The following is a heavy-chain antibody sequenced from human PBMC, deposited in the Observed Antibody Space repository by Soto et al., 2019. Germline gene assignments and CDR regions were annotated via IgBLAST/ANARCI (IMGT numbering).Heavy chain of an antibody. D-gene: IGHD2-8*01. Sequence: GGSLRLSCVASGFTFSSYGMHWVRQAPGKGLEWVAVMSYDGSHEYYADSVKGRFTISRDNSKTILYLQMNSLRLEDTAVYYCAKGSVLRVVEAPLAILGGVDVWGQGAMVTVS. CDR1: GFTFSSYG. CDR2: MSYDGSHE. CDR3: AKGSVLRVVEAPLAILGGVDV. V-gene: IGHV3-33*06. J-gene: IGHJ6*02.